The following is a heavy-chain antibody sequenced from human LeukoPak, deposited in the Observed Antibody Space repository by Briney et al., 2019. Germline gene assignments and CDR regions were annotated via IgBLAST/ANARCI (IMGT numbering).Heavy chain of an antibody. CDR3: AKGFGSARFLEWLYH. D-gene: IGHD3-3*01. J-gene: IGHJ5*02. V-gene: IGHV3-23*01. CDR1: GFTFSSYA. CDR2: ISGSGDRT. Sequence: GGSLRLSCAASGFTFSSYALSWVRRAPGKGLEWLSAISGSGDRTYYADSVKGRFTISRVNSKNTLYLQMNSLRAEDTAVYYCAKGFGSARFLEWLYHWGQGTLVTVSS.